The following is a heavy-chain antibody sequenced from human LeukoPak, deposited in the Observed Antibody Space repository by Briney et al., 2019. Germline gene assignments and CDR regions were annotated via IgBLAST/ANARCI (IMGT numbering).Heavy chain of an antibody. Sequence: PSETLSFTCTVSNGSISSYYWSWIRQPAGEGLEWIGRVYTSGTTNYNPSLKSRVTMSIDTSKNQFSLKLTSVTAADTAVYYCARGVFSNWYYFDYWGQGALVTVSS. V-gene: IGHV4-4*07. J-gene: IGHJ4*02. CDR2: VYTSGTT. D-gene: IGHD6-13*01. CDR1: NGSISSYY. CDR3: ARGVFSNWYYFDY.